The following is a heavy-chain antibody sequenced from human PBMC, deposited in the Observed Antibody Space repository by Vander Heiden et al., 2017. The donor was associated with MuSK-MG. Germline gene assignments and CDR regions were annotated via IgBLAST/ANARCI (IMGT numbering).Heavy chain of an antibody. Sequence: QVRLVESGGGVVQPGRSLRLSCAASGFSFSSYAMTWVRQSPGKGLEWVAVISYDGNSKFYIDSVKGRFTTSRDNSKNTLSLQMNSLRAEDTAVYYCARESNYGDYVVWGQGTLVTVSS. V-gene: IGHV3-30*04. D-gene: IGHD4-17*01. CDR2: ISYDGNSK. J-gene: IGHJ4*02. CDR1: GFSFSSYA. CDR3: ARESNYGDYVV.